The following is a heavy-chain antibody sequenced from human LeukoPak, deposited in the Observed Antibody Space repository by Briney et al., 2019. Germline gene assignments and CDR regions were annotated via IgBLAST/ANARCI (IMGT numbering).Heavy chain of an antibody. Sequence: ASVKVSCKAFGYTFTSYYMHWVRQAPGQGLEYMGIIKPVGGGTTYAQKFQGRVTMTRDTSTSTVYMEVSSLNSEDTAVYYCARGEWELITYFDYWGQGTLVTVSS. CDR3: ARGEWELITYFDY. D-gene: IGHD1-26*01. CDR1: GYTFTSYY. V-gene: IGHV1-46*01. CDR2: IKPVGGGT. J-gene: IGHJ4*02.